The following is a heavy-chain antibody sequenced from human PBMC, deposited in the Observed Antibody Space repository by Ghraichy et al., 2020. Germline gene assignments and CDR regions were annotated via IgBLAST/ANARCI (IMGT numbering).Heavy chain of an antibody. CDR2: MLYDGINQ. D-gene: IGHD3-10*01. Sequence: GGSLRLSCTASGFTNTNFGIHWVRQAPGKGLEWVAVMLYDGINQYHADSVKGRFSISRDKSKTTLYLQMSLLRVEDTAVYYCVTEDASGRRTIDDFFSMDVWGTGTTVTVSS. CDR3: VTEDASGRRTIDDFFSMDV. J-gene: IGHJ6*03. CDR1: GFTNTNFG. V-gene: IGHV3-30*03.